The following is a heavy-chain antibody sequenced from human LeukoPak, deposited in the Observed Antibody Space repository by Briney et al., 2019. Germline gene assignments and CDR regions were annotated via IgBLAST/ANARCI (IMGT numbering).Heavy chain of an antibody. CDR3: AKDLREWYYDPNGNYFSYGMDV. V-gene: IGHV3-11*01. J-gene: IGHJ6*02. Sequence: TGGSLRLSCAASGFTFRKHYMSWIRQAPGRGPEWVAYIGASGSTRYYRDSVNGRFTISRDNAKNSLHLQMNSLTAEDTAVYYCAKDLREWYYDPNGNYFSYGMDVWGQGTTVVVSS. D-gene: IGHD3-22*01. CDR2: IGASGSTR. CDR1: GFTFRKHY.